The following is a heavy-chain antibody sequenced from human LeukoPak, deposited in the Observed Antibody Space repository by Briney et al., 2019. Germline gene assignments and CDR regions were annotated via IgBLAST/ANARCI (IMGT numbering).Heavy chain of an antibody. J-gene: IGHJ4*02. V-gene: IGHV4-59*10. CDR1: GVSFSGYY. D-gene: IGHD6-13*01. CDR3: ARGTTAAAGIFDC. Sequence: SETLSLTCAVYGVSFSGYYWSWVRQPAGKGLEWIGRIYSSGGTSYNPSLNSRVTMSVDTSNNQFSLRLTSVTAADTAVYYCARGTTAAAGIFDCWGQGALVTVSS. CDR2: IYSSGGT.